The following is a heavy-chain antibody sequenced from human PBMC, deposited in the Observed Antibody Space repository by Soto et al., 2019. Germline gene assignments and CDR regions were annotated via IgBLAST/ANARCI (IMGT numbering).Heavy chain of an antibody. V-gene: IGHV4-34*01. Sequence: SETLSLTCAVCGGSFSGCYWNWLRQPPGKGLEWIGEINHSGSTNYNPSLKSRVTISVDTSKNQFSLKLSSVTAADTAVYYCARHCSGGSCYRYYYMVFWGKGTTVTVS. CDR2: INHSGST. CDR3: ARHCSGGSCYRYYYMVF. CDR1: GGSFSGCY. J-gene: IGHJ6*03. D-gene: IGHD2-15*01.